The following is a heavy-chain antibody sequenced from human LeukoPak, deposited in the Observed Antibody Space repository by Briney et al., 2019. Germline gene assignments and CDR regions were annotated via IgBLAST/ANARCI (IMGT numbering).Heavy chain of an antibody. J-gene: IGHJ4*02. CDR2: ISLAGQT. CDR1: GGSISGTNW. V-gene: IGHV4-4*02. CDR3: SRESGPFCPFGY. D-gene: IGHD1-26*01. Sequence: SGTLSLTCGVSGGSISGTNWWSWVRQPPGQGLEWIGEISLAGQTNYNPSLNGRFTMSLDKSSNQLSLHLTSVTAAATATYFCSRESGPFCPFGYWGQGTLVIVSS.